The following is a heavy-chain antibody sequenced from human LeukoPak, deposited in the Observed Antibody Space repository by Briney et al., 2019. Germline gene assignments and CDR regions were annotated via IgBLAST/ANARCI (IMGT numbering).Heavy chain of an antibody. D-gene: IGHD3-10*01. CDR1: GFTFSSYW. CDR3: ARSSQLLWFGEYGTLGY. V-gene: IGHV3-7*01. J-gene: IGHJ4*02. CDR2: IKQDGSER. Sequence: GGSLRLSCAASGFTFSSYWMSWVRQAPGKGLEWVANIKQDGSERYYVDSVKGRFTISRDNAENSLYLQMNSLRAEDTAVYYCARSSQLLWFGEYGTLGYWGQGTLVTVSS.